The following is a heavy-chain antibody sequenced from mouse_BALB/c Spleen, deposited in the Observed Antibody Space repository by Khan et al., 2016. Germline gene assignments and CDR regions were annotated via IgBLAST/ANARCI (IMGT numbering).Heavy chain of an antibody. CDR2: IRNKANVYTT. Sequence: EMQLVESGGGLVQPGGSLRLSCATSGFTFTDYYMSWVRQPPEKALEWLGFIRNKANVYTTEYSASVKGRFTISRDNSQSILYLQMNILRAEDSATYYCARDAYGNYGDIHVMDDWGQGTTVTVSS. J-gene: IGHJ4*01. CDR3: ARDAYGNYGDIHVMDD. D-gene: IGHD2-10*02. V-gene: IGHV7-3*02. CDR1: GFTFTDYY.